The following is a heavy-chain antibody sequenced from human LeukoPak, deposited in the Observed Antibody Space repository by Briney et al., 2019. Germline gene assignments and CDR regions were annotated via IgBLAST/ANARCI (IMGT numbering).Heavy chain of an antibody. J-gene: IGHJ4*02. CDR3: ARAHLLNYYDSSGSIDY. Sequence: GGSLRLSCAASGFTFSDYYMRWIRQAPGKGLEWVSYISSSGSTIYYADSVKGRFTISRDNAKNSLYLQMNSLRAEDTAVYYCARAHLLNYYDSSGSIDYWGQGTLVTVSS. CDR2: ISSSGSTI. V-gene: IGHV3-11*01. D-gene: IGHD3-22*01. CDR1: GFTFSDYY.